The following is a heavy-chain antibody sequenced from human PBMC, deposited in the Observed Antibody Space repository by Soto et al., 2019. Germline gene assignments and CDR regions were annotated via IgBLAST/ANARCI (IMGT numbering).Heavy chain of an antibody. CDR2: MNPNSGNT. J-gene: IGHJ5*02. V-gene: IGHV1-8*01. CDR3: ARDYVSSGYANRYNWFDP. D-gene: IGHD3-22*01. Sequence: QVQLVQSGAEVKKPGASVKVSCKASGYTFTSYDINWVRQATGQGLEWMGWMNPNSGNTGYAQKFQGRVTMTRNTSIRTAYMELSSLRSEYTAVYSCARDYVSSGYANRYNWFDPWGQGTLVTVSA. CDR1: GYTFTSYD.